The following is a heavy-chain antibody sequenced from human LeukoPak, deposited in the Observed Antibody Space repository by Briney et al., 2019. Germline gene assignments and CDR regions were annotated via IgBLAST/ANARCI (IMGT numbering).Heavy chain of an antibody. V-gene: IGHV4-30-4*01. D-gene: IGHD3-10*01. J-gene: IGHJ4*02. CDR3: ARGPVLLWFGDGYYFDY. CDR2: IYYSGST. CDR1: GGSISSGDYY. Sequence: KASETLSLTCTVSGGSISSGDYYWSWIRQPPGKGLEWIGYIYYSGSTYYNPSLKSRVTISVDTSKNQFSLKLSSVTAADTAVYYCARGPVLLWFGDGYYFDYWGQGTLVTVSS.